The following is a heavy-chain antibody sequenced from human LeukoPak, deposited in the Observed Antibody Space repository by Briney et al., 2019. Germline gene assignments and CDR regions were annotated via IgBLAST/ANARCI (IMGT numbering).Heavy chain of an antibody. J-gene: IGHJ4*02. V-gene: IGHV4-39*07. CDR1: GGSISSSSSYY. CDR2: IYYSGST. CDR3: ARRYLRCSGYFDY. Sequence: PSETLSLTCTVSGGSISSSSSYYWGWIRQPPGKGLEWIGSIYYSGSTYYNSSLKSRVTISVDTSKNQFSLKLSSVTAADTAVYYCARRYLRCSGYFDYWGQGTLVTVSS. D-gene: IGHD4-17*01.